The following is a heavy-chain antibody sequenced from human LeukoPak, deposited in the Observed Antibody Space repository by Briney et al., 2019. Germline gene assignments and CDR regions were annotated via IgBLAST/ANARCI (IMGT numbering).Heavy chain of an antibody. J-gene: IGHJ6*02. CDR2: INHSGST. CDR3: ARVRYYDFWSGFTYYYYGMDV. CDR1: GGSFSGYY. V-gene: IGHV4-34*01. D-gene: IGHD3-3*01. Sequence: PSETLSLTCAVYGGSFSGYYWSWIRQPPGKGLEWIGEINHSGSTNYNPSLKSRVTISVDTSKNRFSLKLSSVTAAGTAVYYCARVRYYDFWSGFTYYYYGMDVWGQGTTVTVSS.